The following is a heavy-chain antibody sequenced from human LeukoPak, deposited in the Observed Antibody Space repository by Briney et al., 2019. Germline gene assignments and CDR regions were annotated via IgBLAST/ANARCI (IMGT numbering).Heavy chain of an antibody. CDR2: IWYGGSNK. D-gene: IGHD4-11*01. CDR1: GFTFSSYG. J-gene: IGHJ4*02. CDR3: ARDGRHADYHYFDY. Sequence: GGSLRLSCAASGFTFSSYGMHWVRQAPGKGLEWVAVIWYGGSNKYYADSVKGRFTISRDNSKNTLYLQMNSLRAEDTAVYYCARDGRHADYHYFDYWGQGTLVTVSS. V-gene: IGHV3-33*08.